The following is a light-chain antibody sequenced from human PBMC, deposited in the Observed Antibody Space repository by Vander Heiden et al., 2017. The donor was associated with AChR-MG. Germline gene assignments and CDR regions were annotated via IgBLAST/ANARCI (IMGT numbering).Light chain of an antibody. CDR2: QNE. Sequence: SSELTQLPSVYVSPGQTASITCSGARSGNKYASGYPQTPCQSPVLVIQQNEKRPSGITERFSGSSSGNTATLTISGTQSLDEADYFWQAWDSRSNWVFGGGTVLTVL. J-gene: IGLJ3*02. CDR3: QAWDSRSNWV. CDR1: RSGNKY. V-gene: IGLV3-1*01.